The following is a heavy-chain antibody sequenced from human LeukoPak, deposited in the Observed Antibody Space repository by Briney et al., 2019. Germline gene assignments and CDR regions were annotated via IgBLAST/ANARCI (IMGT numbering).Heavy chain of an antibody. V-gene: IGHV1-2*02. CDR3: ARDRTKPNYGGNSVGY. J-gene: IGHJ4*02. CDR1: GYTFTGYD. D-gene: IGHD4-23*01. Sequence: ASVKVSCKASGYTFTGYDMRWVRQAPGQGLEWMGGINPNSGCANYAQKFQGRVTMTRDTSISTAYMELSRLRSDDTAVYYCARDRTKPNYGGNSVGYWGQGTLVTVSS. CDR2: INPNSGCA.